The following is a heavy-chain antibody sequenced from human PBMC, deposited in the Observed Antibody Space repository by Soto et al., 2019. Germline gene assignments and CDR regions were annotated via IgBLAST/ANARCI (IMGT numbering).Heavy chain of an antibody. CDR2: IYYIGST. V-gene: IGHV4-31*03. CDR3: ARFNSGSYYEAFDI. Sequence: SETLSLTCSLSGGSISSGGYYWHWIRQHPGNGLEWIGYIYYIGSTTHNPSLKSRVTISVDKSKNKFSLKLSSVTAADTAVYYCARFNSGSYYEAFDIWGQGTMVTVTS. D-gene: IGHD1-26*01. J-gene: IGHJ3*02. CDR1: GGSISSGGYY.